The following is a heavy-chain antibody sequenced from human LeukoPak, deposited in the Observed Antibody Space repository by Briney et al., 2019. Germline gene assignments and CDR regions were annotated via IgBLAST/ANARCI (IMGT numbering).Heavy chain of an antibody. J-gene: IGHJ5*02. Sequence: PSETLSLTCAVYGGSLSGYYWSWIRQSPGKGLEWVGRIKSKTDGGTTDYAAPVKGRFTISRDDSKNTLYLQMNSLKTEDTAVYYCTTARSSWSNWFDPWGQGTLVTVSS. CDR1: GGSLSGYY. CDR3: TTARSSWSNWFDP. D-gene: IGHD1-26*01. V-gene: IGHV3-15*01. CDR2: IKSKTDGGTT.